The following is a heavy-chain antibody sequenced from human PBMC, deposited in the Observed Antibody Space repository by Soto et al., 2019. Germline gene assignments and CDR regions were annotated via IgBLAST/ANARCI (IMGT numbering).Heavy chain of an antibody. CDR1: GCSISSGGYS. J-gene: IGHJ4*02. D-gene: IGHD3-22*01. CDR3: ARGGSSGYYYVGFDY. Sequence: TLSLTCSVSGCSISSGGYSWSWIRQPPGKGLEWIGYIYHSGSTYYNPSLKSRVTISVDRSKNQFSLKLSSVTAADTAVYYCARGGSSGYYYVGFDYWGQGTLVTVS. V-gene: IGHV4-30-2*01. CDR2: IYHSGST.